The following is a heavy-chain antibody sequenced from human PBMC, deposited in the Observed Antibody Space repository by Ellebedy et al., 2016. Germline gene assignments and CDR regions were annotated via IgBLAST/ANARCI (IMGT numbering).Heavy chain of an antibody. V-gene: IGHV3-48*04. CDR3: ARGRDYAFDI. CDR1: GFTFSSYG. Sequence: GESLKISCAASGFTFSSYGMDWVRQDPGKGLEWVSFISIRSSTIYYADSVKGRFTISRDDAKNSLYLRMNSLRAEDTAVYYCARGRDYAFDIWGQGTIVTVSS. CDR2: ISIRSSTI. J-gene: IGHJ3*02. D-gene: IGHD2-21*02.